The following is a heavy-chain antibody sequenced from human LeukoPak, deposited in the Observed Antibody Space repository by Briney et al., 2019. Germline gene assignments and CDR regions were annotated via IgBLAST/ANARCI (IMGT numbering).Heavy chain of an antibody. V-gene: IGHV4-4*02. CDR1: GGSISSSNW. J-gene: IGHJ6*03. CDR3: ARASVLLWFGEGSYYMDV. Sequence: PSGTLSLTCAVSGGSISSSNWWSWVRQPPGKGLEWIGEIYHSGSTNYNPSLKSRVTISVDKSKNQFSLKLSSVTAADTAVYYCARASVLLWFGEGSYYMDVWGKGTTVTVSS. D-gene: IGHD3-10*01. CDR2: IYHSGST.